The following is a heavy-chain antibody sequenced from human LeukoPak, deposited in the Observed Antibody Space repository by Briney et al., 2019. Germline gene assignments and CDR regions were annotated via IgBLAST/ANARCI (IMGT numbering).Heavy chain of an antibody. CDR2: ISSSGNLI. V-gene: IGHV3-11*01. D-gene: IGHD5-18*01. J-gene: IGHJ4*03. Sequence: GGSLRLSCAASGFSFSDYYMSRIRQAPGKGLEWVSYISSSGNLIYYADSVKGRFTISRDNAKNLLYLQMNSLRAEDTAVYYCARAGYPYYFDYWGKGTTVTVSS. CDR3: ARAGYPYYFDY. CDR1: GFSFSDYY.